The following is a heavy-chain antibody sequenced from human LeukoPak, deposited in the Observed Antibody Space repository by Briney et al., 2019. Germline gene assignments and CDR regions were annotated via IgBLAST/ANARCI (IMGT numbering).Heavy chain of an antibody. CDR2: IYYSGST. D-gene: IGHD6-19*01. V-gene: IGHV4-61*01. CDR3: ARVTYSSGRGFDY. CDR1: GGSVSCGSYY. J-gene: IGHJ4*02. Sequence: PSETLSLTCTVSGGSVSCGSYYWSWIQQPPGKGLEWIGYIYYSGSTNYNPSLKSRVTISVDTSKNQFSLKLSSVTAADTAVYYCARVTYSSGRGFDYWGQGTLVTVSS.